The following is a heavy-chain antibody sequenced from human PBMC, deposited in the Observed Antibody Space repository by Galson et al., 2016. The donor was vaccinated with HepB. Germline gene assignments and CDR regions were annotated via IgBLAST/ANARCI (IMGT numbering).Heavy chain of an antibody. Sequence: SLRLSCAASGFTFSTYGMHWVRQAPGKGLEWVAVISYDGGKKYFADSVKGRFTISRDNSKNTLYLQMNSLRAEDTAVYYCAKDMGRWIQLWFSFDYWGQGTLVTVSS. CDR2: ISYDGGKK. CDR3: AKDMGRWIQLWFSFDY. J-gene: IGHJ4*02. CDR1: GFTFSTYG. D-gene: IGHD5-18*01. V-gene: IGHV3-30*18.